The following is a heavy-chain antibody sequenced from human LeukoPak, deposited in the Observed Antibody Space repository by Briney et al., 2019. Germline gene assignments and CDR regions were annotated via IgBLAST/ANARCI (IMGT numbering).Heavy chain of an antibody. Sequence: ASVKVFFKASGYPFNSYDINWVRPATGQGLAWMGWMNPNSGSTGYPQKFPGRVTISTNTYISTAYMGLSSLRSGDTAVYYCARGQRRRVVVPAAHDYYYYYMDVWGKGTTVTVSS. V-gene: IGHV1-8*03. CDR2: MNPNSGST. D-gene: IGHD2-2*01. CDR1: GYPFNSYD. J-gene: IGHJ6*03. CDR3: ARGQRRRVVVPAAHDYYYYYMDV.